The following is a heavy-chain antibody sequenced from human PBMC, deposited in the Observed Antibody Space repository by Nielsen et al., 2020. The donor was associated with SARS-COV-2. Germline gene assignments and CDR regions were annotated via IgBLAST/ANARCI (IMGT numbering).Heavy chain of an antibody. D-gene: IGHD5-18*01. CDR2: IYPRDSDT. Sequence: GYSLNTYCQGSRYGFTSYLLGWVRPVPGKGLEWVGIIYPRDSDTRYSPPFQVQATNSADNSISTAYLQWSSLKPSDTAMYYCARQGQLWLKVDYFDYWGQGTLVTVSS. CDR3: ARQGQLWLKVDYFDY. V-gene: IGHV5-51*01. CDR1: RYGFTSYL. J-gene: IGHJ4*02.